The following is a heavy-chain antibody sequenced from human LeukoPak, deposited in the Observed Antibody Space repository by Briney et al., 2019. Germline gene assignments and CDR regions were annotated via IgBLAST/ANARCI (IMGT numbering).Heavy chain of an antibody. V-gene: IGHV3-21*01. Sequence: GGSLRLSCAASGFTVSSNYMSWVRQAPGKGLEWVSSISSSSSYMYYVDSVKGRFTISRDNAKNSLSLQMNSLRAEDTAVYYCAREVTPYYWGQGTLVTVSS. CDR1: GFTVSSNY. CDR2: ISSSSSYM. D-gene: IGHD4-23*01. J-gene: IGHJ4*02. CDR3: AREVTPYY.